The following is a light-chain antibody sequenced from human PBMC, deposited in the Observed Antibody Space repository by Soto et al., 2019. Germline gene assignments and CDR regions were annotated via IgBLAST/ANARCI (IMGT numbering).Light chain of an antibody. CDR3: QQYGSSPWT. Sequence: DIQMTQSPSTLSASVGDRVTITCRASQSISSWLAWYQQKPGKAPKLLIYDASSSESGVPSRFSGSGSGTEFTLTISSLQPDDFEVYYCQQYGSSPWTSGQGTKVEIK. V-gene: IGKV1-5*01. CDR1: QSISSW. J-gene: IGKJ1*01. CDR2: DAS.